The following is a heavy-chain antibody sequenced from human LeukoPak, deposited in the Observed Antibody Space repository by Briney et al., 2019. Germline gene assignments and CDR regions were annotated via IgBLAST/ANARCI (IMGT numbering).Heavy chain of an antibody. CDR3: ARLGARVDY. V-gene: IGHV4-34*01. Sequence: SETLSLTCAVYGGSFSEYSWSWIRQPPGKGLEWIGEINHSGDTNHNPSLLSRVIMSVDTSKNQFALKVSSVTAADTAVYYCARLGARVDYWGQGTLVTVSS. J-gene: IGHJ4*02. CDR2: INHSGDT. CDR1: GGSFSEYS. D-gene: IGHD1-26*01.